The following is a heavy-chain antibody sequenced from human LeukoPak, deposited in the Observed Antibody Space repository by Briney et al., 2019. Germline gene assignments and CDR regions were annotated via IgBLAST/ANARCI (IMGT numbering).Heavy chain of an antibody. CDR3: ARGFDY. J-gene: IGHJ4*02. V-gene: IGHV3-11*01. CDR1: RFTFSDYY. Sequence: GGSLRLSCAASRFTFSDYYMNWIRQAPGKGLEWVSYISNSGSKICYADSVKGRFTISRDNAKNSLYLQMNSLRAEDTAVYYCARGFDYWGQGTLVTVS. CDR2: ISNSGSKI.